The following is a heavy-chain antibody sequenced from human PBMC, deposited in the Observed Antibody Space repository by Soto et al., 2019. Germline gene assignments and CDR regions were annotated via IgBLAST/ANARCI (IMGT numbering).Heavy chain of an antibody. CDR2: ISNDGTDQ. J-gene: IGHJ4*02. Sequence: QVQLVESGGGVVQPGRSLRLSCAASGFTFGNFGIHWVRQAPGKGLEWVADISNDGTDQYYADSVKGRFTISRDNSKNTLYLQMNSPRAEDTAVYYCARGCSGGTNCFYFDFWGQGILVTVSS. V-gene: IGHV3-30*03. CDR3: ARGCSGGTNCFYFDF. D-gene: IGHD6-13*01. CDR1: GFTFGNFG.